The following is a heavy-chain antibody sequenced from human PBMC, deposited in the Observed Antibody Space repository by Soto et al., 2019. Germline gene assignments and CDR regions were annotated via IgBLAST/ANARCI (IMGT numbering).Heavy chain of an antibody. J-gene: IGHJ4*02. D-gene: IGHD3-10*01. V-gene: IGHV3-74*01. Sequence: EVQLVESGGGLAQPGGSLRLSCTASGFTFSSDWMHWVRQAPGKGLVWVARINTDGSGTSYADSVKGRFTISRDKAKNMLYLQMNSLRAEDTAVYFCARDPPGNYHFFDYWGQGNTVTVSS. CDR2: INTDGSGT. CDR3: ARDPPGNYHFFDY. CDR1: GFTFSSDW.